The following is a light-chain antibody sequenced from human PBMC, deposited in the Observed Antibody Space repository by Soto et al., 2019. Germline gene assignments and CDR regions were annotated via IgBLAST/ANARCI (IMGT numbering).Light chain of an antibody. CDR1: QSISSY. V-gene: IGKV1-39*02. Sequence: DIQLTQSPSFLSASVGDRVTITCRASQSISSYLNWYQQKPGKAPKLLIYAASSLQSGVPSRFNGSGSGTEFTLTISSLQPDDSATYYCQHYSLYSPWTFGQGTKVDI. CDR3: QHYSLYSPWT. J-gene: IGKJ1*01. CDR2: AAS.